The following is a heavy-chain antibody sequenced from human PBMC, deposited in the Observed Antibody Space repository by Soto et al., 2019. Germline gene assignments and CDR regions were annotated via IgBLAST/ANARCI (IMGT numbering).Heavy chain of an antibody. V-gene: IGHV1-18*04. CDR1: GSTYPSYL. J-gene: IGHJ3*02. D-gene: IGHD6-13*01. Sequence: APAKVSLTTSGSTYPSYLVGWVRQAPGQGREGMGWISAYNGNTNYAQKLQGRVTMTTDTSTSTAYMELRSLKASDTAMYYCAGGSSWYWGASDIWGQGTMVPVSS. CDR3: AGGSSWYWGASDI. CDR2: ISAYNGNT.